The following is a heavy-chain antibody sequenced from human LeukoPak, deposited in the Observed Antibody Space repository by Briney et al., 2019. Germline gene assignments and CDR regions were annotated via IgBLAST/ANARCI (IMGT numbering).Heavy chain of an antibody. Sequence: SETLSLTCVVYGGSFSGYYWTWIRQPPGKGLEWIGEIDHSGTTNYNPSLKSRVTMSVDTSKNQFSLMVSSVAAADTAVYYCATGRNGVVPAPILGVGPWYNYHYMDVWGKGTTVTVSS. D-gene: IGHD2-2*02. J-gene: IGHJ6*03. CDR2: IDHSGTT. V-gene: IGHV4-34*01. CDR3: ATGRNGVVPAPILGVGPWYNYHYMDV. CDR1: GGSFSGYY.